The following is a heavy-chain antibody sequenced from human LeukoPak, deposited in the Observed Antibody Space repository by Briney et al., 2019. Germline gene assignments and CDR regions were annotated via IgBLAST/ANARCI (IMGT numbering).Heavy chain of an antibody. CDR1: GFSFSTYG. CDR3: ARDLGLKYGSGAYRFDP. V-gene: IGHV3-33*08. D-gene: IGHD3-10*01. CDR2: IWYDGSHQ. Sequence: PGGPLRLSCAAYGFSFSTYGMHWVRQDPGKGLESVAVIWYDGSHQYYADSVKGRFIISRDMSNNTLYLQMNNLRVDDTALYYCARDLGLKYGSGAYRFDPWGQGTQVIVSS. J-gene: IGHJ5*02.